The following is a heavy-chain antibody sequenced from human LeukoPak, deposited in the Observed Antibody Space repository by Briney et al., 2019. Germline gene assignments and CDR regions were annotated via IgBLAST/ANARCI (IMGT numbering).Heavy chain of an antibody. CDR1: GFTFSSYG. CDR2: IRYDGSNK. D-gene: IGHD3-16*01. V-gene: IGHV3-30*02. Sequence: TRGSLRLSCAASGFTFSSYGMHWVRQAPGKGLEWVAFIRYDGSNKYYADSVKGRFTISRDNSKNTLYLQMNSLRAEDTAVYYCAKVGDSVGVYYYYYYMDVWGKGTTVTVSS. CDR3: AKVGDSVGVYYYYYYMDV. J-gene: IGHJ6*03.